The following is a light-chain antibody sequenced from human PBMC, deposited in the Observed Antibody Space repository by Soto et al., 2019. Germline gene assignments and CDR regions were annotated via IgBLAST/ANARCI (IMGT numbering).Light chain of an antibody. CDR1: QSVSSSY. V-gene: IGKV3-20*01. Sequence: DIVLTQSPGTLSSSPGERATLSCRASQSVSSSYLAWYQQKPGQAPRLLMYLASSRATGIPDRFSGSGSGTDFTLTISGLEPEEFAVYYCKQYGSSPWTFGQGTKVEIK. CDR3: KQYGSSPWT. J-gene: IGKJ1*01. CDR2: LAS.